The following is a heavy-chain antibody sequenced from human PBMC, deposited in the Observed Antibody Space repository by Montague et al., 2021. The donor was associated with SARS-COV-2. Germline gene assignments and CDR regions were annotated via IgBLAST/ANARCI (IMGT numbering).Heavy chain of an antibody. CDR2: IYYSGST. D-gene: IGHD3-3*01. CDR1: GGSISSGGYY. CDR3: ARDPLKITIVGVDNYYYYGMDV. V-gene: IGHV4-31*03. Sequence: TLSLTCTVSGGSISSGGYYWSWIRQHPGKGLEWIGYIYYSGSTYYNPSLKSRVTISVDTSKNQFSLKLSSVTAADTAVYYCARDPLKITIVGVDNYYYYGMDVWGQGTTVTVSS. J-gene: IGHJ6*02.